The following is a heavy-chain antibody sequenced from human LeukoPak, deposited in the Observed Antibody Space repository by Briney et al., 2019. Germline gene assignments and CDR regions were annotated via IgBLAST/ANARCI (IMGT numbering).Heavy chain of an antibody. CDR1: GFDLSTYE. CDR3: ARGDPHADL. V-gene: IGHV3-48*03. CDR2: ITISGHTK. Sequence: TGGSLRLSCAASGFDLSTYEMNWVRQAPGKGQEWIADITISGHTKNYADSVKGRFTISRDNARTSLYLQMNSLRVEDTGVYYCARGDPHADLWGQGTLVTVSS. J-gene: IGHJ5*02.